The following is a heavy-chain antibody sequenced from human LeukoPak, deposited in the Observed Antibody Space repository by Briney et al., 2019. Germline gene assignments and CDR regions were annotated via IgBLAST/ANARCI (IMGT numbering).Heavy chain of an antibody. CDR1: GYTFTAYH. J-gene: IGHJ3*02. D-gene: IGHD3-22*01. V-gene: IGHV1-2*02. CDR2: INPNSGGT. CDR3: ARVGRIIMIEDAFDI. Sequence: GASVKVSCKASGYTFTAYHMHWVRQAPGQGLEWMGWINPNSGGTHYAQKFQGRVTMTRDTSISTAYMELSTLRSDDTAVYYCARVGRIIMIEDAFDIWGQGTLVTVSS.